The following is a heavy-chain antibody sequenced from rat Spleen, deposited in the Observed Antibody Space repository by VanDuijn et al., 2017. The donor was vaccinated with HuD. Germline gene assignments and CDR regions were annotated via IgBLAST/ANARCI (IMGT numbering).Heavy chain of an antibody. J-gene: IGHJ1*01. Sequence: EVQLVESGGGLVQPGGSLKLSCVTPGFTFNYYWMTWIRQAPGKGLEWVASITNASGGTHYPDSVKGRFTISRDNAKSTLYLQMDSLTSEDTATYYCVRQGYLRDWYFDFWGPGTMVTVSS. CDR1: GFTFNYYW. V-gene: IGHV5-31*01. CDR2: ITNASGGT. D-gene: IGHD2-7*01. CDR3: VRQGYLRDWYFDF.